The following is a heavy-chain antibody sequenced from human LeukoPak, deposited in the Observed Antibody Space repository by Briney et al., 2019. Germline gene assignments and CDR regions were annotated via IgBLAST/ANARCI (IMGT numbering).Heavy chain of an antibody. CDR2: ISAYNGNT. Sequence: ASVKVSCKASGYTFTSYGISWVRQAPGQGLEWMGWISAYNGNTNYAQKLQGRVTMTTDTSTSTAYMELRSLRSDDTAVYYCARDHVVVVPAAVASDYWGQGTLVIVSS. CDR3: ARDHVVVVPAAVASDY. V-gene: IGHV1-18*01. CDR1: GYTFTSYG. D-gene: IGHD2-2*01. J-gene: IGHJ4*02.